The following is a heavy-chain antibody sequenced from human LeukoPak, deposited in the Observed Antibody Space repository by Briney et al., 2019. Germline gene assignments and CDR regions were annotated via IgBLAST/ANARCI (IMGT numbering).Heavy chain of an antibody. CDR1: GDSISTYY. CDR2: IYYSGST. J-gene: IGHJ5*02. CDR3: ARGGYYGSGNDFRFDP. Sequence: SETLSLTCTVSGDSISTYYWSWIRQPPGKGLEWIGYIYYSGSTNYKPSLKSRVTISVDTSKNQFSLKLSSVTAADTAVYYCARGGYYGSGNDFRFDPWGQGTLVTVSS. D-gene: IGHD3-10*01. V-gene: IGHV4-59*01.